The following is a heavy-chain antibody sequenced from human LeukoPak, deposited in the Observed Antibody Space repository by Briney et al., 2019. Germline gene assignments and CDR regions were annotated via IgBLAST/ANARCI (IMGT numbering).Heavy chain of an antibody. V-gene: IGHV3-48*01. D-gene: IGHD2-8*01. CDR2: ISTSRTTI. CDR3: ARGAAMDGPYNWFDP. CDR1: GFTFSSYS. J-gene: IGHJ5*02. Sequence: GGSLRLSCAASGFTFSSYSMNWVRQAPGKGLEWVSYISTSRTTIYYADSGKGRFTISRDNANKSVDLQMNRLRAEATVVYYCARGAAMDGPYNWFDPWGQGTLVTVSS.